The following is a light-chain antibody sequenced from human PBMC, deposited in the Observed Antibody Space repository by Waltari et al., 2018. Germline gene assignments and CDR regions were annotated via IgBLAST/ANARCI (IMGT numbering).Light chain of an antibody. CDR2: WAS. Sequence: DIVLTQSPDSLAVSLGERATINCKSSQSVLDSPNNMNYVALYQEKPGQTPKLLISWASTRESGVHDRFSGSGSGTDFTITISSLQAEDVAAYYCQQYFSGPTFGGGTKVEIK. CDR3: QQYFSGPT. V-gene: IGKV4-1*01. CDR1: QSVLDSPNNMNY. J-gene: IGKJ4*01.